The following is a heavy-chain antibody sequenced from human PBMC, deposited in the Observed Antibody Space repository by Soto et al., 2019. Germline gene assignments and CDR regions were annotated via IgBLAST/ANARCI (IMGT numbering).Heavy chain of an antibody. CDR1: GFTFRSYA. CDR2: VSFDGSHK. D-gene: IGHD4-17*01. CDR3: AKLGDAVSVFFDF. J-gene: IGHJ5*01. Sequence: QVQLVQSGGGVVQPGGSLRLSCAASGFTFRSYAIHWVRQAPGKGLEWVADVSFDGSHKTYAVPVRGRFTLSIDNSKKTVYLQMNSLRAEDTAVYYCAKLGDAVSVFFDFWGQGTQVAVSS. V-gene: IGHV3-30*18.